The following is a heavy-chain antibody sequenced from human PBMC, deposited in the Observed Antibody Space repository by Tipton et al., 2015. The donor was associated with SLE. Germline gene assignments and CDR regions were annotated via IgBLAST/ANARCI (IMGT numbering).Heavy chain of an antibody. CDR2: IYQSGST. CDR3: ASEMGIPPDY. D-gene: IGHD7-27*01. Sequence: TLSLTCTVSGGSFFSGGYSWSWIRQPPGKGLELIGYIYQSGSTNYTPSLRGRVTISMDKSKNQFSLKLSSVTAADTAVYYCASEMGIPPDYWGQGTLATVSS. J-gene: IGHJ4*02. V-gene: IGHV4-30-2*01. CDR1: GGSFFSGGYS.